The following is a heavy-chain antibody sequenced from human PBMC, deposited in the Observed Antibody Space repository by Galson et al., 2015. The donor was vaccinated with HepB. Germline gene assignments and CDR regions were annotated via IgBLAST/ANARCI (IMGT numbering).Heavy chain of an antibody. CDR3: ARDRRVELSGVWDDAFDI. CDR2: INPTEGRA. CDR1: GYTFTRHY. D-gene: IGHD1-7*01. Sequence: SVKVSCKASGYTFTRHYIHWVRQAPGQGLEWMGIINPTEGRAKYAQKFQGRVTMARDTSTSTVYMELRSLKSDDTALYYCARDRRVELSGVWDDAFDIWGQGAMVTVSS. J-gene: IGHJ3*02. V-gene: IGHV1-46*01.